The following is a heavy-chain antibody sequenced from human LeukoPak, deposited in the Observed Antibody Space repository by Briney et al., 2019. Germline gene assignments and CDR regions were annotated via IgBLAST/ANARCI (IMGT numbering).Heavy chain of an antibody. D-gene: IGHD2-15*01. Sequence: ASVKVSCKASGYMFTGYYMHWVRQAPGQGLEWMGWINTKSGDTDYPQSFQGRVTLTRDTFINTAYMELNRLLSDDTALYYCARDPGLLRSRRVGDNWFDPWGQGTLVTVSS. V-gene: IGHV1-2*02. CDR2: INTKSGDT. J-gene: IGHJ5*02. CDR3: ARDPGLLRSRRVGDNWFDP. CDR1: GYMFTGYY.